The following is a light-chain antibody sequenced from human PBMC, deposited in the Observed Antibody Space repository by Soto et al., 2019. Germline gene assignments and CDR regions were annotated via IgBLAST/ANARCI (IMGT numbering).Light chain of an antibody. CDR1: QSVSSSY. Sequence: EIVLTQSPGTLSLSPGERATLSCRASQSVSSSYLAWYQQQPGQAPRLLIYGASSRATGIPDRFSGSGSGTDFTLTISRLEPEDFAVYYCHYYGGSPTFGGGTKVDIK. CDR3: HYYGGSPT. V-gene: IGKV3-20*01. J-gene: IGKJ4*01. CDR2: GAS.